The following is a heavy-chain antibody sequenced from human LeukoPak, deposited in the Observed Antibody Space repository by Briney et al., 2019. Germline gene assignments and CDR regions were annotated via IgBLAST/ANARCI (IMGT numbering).Heavy chain of an antibody. V-gene: IGHV1-46*01. D-gene: IGHD7-27*01. Sequence: ASVKVSCKASGYTFTSYYMHWVRQAPGQGLEWMEIINPSGGSTSYAQKFQGRVTMTRDTSTSTVYMELSSLRSEDTAVYYCAREYGDALYAFDIWGQGTMVTVSS. J-gene: IGHJ3*02. CDR3: AREYGDALYAFDI. CDR1: GYTFTSYY. CDR2: INPSGGST.